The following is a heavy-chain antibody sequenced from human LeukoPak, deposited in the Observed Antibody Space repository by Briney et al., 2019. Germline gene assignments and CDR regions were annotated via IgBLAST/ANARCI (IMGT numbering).Heavy chain of an antibody. D-gene: IGHD3-22*01. Sequence: SETLSLTCAVYGGSFSGYYWSWIRQPPGKGLEWIGEINHSGSTNYNPSLKSRVTISVDTSKNQFSLKLSSVTAADTAVYYCARFRGYYDSSGLTHLYYFDYWGQGTLVTVSS. J-gene: IGHJ4*02. CDR3: ARFRGYYDSSGLTHLYYFDY. CDR2: INHSGST. CDR1: GGSFSGYY. V-gene: IGHV4-34*01.